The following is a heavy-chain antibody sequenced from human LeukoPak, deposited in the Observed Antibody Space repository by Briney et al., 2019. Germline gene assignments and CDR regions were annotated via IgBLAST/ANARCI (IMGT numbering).Heavy chain of an antibody. CDR2: IYPGDSDT. CDR1: GYSFTSYW. V-gene: IGHV5-51*01. Sequence: GESLKISCKGSGYSFTSYWIGWVRQMPGKGLEWMGVIYPGDSDTRYSPSFQGQVTISADKSISTAYLQWSSLKASDTAMYYCARHRIDCSGGSCYFGNYFDYWGQGTLVTVSS. D-gene: IGHD2-15*01. J-gene: IGHJ4*02. CDR3: ARHRIDCSGGSCYFGNYFDY.